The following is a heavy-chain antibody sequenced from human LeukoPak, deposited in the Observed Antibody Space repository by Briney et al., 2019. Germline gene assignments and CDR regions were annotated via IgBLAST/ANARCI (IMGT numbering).Heavy chain of an antibody. V-gene: IGHV3-7*01. J-gene: IGHJ4*02. CDR2: IKQDGSEK. Sequence: PGGSLRLSCAASGFTVSSNYMSWVRQAPGKGLEWVANIKQDGSEKYYVDSVKGRFTISRDNAKNSLYLQMNSLRAEDTAVYYCARVLEGRGYYWGQGTLVTVSS. CDR1: GFTVSSNY. CDR3: ARVLEGRGYY.